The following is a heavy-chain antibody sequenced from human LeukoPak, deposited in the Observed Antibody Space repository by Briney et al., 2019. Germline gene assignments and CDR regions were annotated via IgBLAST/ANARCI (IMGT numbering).Heavy chain of an antibody. Sequence: GESLKISCKGSGYSFTSYWIGWVRQMPGKCLEWMGIIYPGDSDTRYSPSFQGQVTISADKSISTAYLQWSSLKASDTAMYYCATHSTASSGYGYFQHWGQGTLVTVSS. V-gene: IGHV5-51*01. CDR2: IYPGDSDT. D-gene: IGHD3-22*01. J-gene: IGHJ1*01. CDR3: ATHSTASSGYGYFQH. CDR1: GYSFTSYW.